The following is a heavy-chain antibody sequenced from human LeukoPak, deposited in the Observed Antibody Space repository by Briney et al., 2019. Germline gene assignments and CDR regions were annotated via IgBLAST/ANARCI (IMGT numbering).Heavy chain of an antibody. Sequence: GGSLRLSCAASGFTFRSYAMHWVRQAPGKGLEYVSAISASGGHTYYANSVKGRFTISRDNSKNTLYLQMGSLRAEDMAVYYCARRAGAYSHPYDYWGQGTLVTVSS. CDR1: GFTFRSYA. CDR2: ISASGGHT. CDR3: ARRAGAYSHPYDY. V-gene: IGHV3-64*01. D-gene: IGHD4/OR15-4a*01. J-gene: IGHJ4*02.